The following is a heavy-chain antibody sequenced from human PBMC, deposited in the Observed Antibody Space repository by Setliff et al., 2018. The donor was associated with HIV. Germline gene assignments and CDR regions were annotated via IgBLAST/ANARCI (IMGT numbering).Heavy chain of an antibody. D-gene: IGHD6-13*01. V-gene: IGHV3-13*01. CDR3: TRRAGYTSSWYREDYYYMDV. Sequence: PGGSLRLSCAASGFTFNNYDMHWVRQATGKGLEWVSGIDTNGNTYYPGSVKGRFTISRENAKNSLYLQMNSLRAGDTAVYCCTRRAGYTSSWYREDYYYMDVWGKGTTVTVSS. J-gene: IGHJ6*03. CDR1: GFTFNNYD. CDR2: IDTNGNT.